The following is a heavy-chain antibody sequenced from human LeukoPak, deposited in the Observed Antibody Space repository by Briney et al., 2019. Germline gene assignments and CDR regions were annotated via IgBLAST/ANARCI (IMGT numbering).Heavy chain of an antibody. D-gene: IGHD1-1*01. V-gene: IGHV4-39*07. CDR1: GGSISSSSYY. J-gene: IGHJ1*01. Sequence: SETLSLTCTVSGGSISSSSYYWGWIRQPPGKGLEWIGSIYYSGSTYYNPSLKSRVTISVDTSKNQFSLKLSSVTAADTAVYYCARLEEIYNFQHWGQGTLVTVSS. CDR3: ARLEEIYNFQH. CDR2: IYYSGST.